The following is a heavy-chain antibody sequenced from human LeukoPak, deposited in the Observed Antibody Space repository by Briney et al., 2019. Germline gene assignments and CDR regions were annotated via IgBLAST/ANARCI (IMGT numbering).Heavy chain of an antibody. CDR1: GFTLSSYA. J-gene: IGHJ4*02. D-gene: IGHD3-22*01. CDR2: ISGSGGST. Sequence: PGRSLRLSCAASGFTLSSYAMSWVRQAPGKGLEWVSAISGSGGSTYYADSVKGRFTISRDNSKNTLYLQMNSLRAEDTAVYYCAKTRYYYDSSGYYYAYYFDYWGQGTLVTVSS. V-gene: IGHV3-23*01. CDR3: AKTRYYYDSSGYYYAYYFDY.